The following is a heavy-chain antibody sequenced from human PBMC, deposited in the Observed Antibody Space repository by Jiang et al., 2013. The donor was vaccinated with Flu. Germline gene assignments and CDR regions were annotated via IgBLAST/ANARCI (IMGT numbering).Heavy chain of an antibody. CDR1: GFTFSNYK. J-gene: IGHJ4*02. Sequence: QLVESGGGLVQPGGCLRLSCAASGFTFSNYKMNWVRQPPGKGLEWVSYISSSGNTIYYADSVKGRFTISRDNAKNSLYLQMNSLRAEDTAVYYCARGPRYGDYVDYWGQGTLVTVSS. D-gene: IGHD4-17*01. CDR2: ISSSGNTI. V-gene: IGHV3-48*03. CDR3: ARGPRYGDYVDY.